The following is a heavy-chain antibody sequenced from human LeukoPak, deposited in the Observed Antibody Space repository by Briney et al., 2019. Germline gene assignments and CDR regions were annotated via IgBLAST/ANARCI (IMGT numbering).Heavy chain of an antibody. CDR3: AKMKGNQLPKYNMDV. J-gene: IGHJ6*03. CDR1: GFTFSGFA. Sequence: PGGSLRLSCAASGFTFSGFAMSWVRRTPGKGLEWVSGISGSGDSTLYADSVKGRFTISRDNSKNTLYLEMNSLRAEDTAIYYGAKMKGNQLPKYNMDVWGKGPRSPSR. CDR2: ISGSGDST. V-gene: IGHV3-23*01. D-gene: IGHD1-1*01.